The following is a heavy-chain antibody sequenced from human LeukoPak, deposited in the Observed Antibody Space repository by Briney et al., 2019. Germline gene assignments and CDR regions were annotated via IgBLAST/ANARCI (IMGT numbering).Heavy chain of an antibody. D-gene: IGHD5-12*01. CDR1: SGSTSSYY. V-gene: IGHV4-59*01. CDR2: INYSGST. CDR3: ARGNSGYDLYYYYYYMDV. Sequence: SETLSLTCTVSSGSTSSYYWSWIRQPPGKGLEWVGYINYSGSTYNPSLKSRVAMSVDTSKNQFSLKLSSVTAADTAVYYCARGNSGYDLYYYYYYMDVWGKGTTVTVSS. J-gene: IGHJ6*03.